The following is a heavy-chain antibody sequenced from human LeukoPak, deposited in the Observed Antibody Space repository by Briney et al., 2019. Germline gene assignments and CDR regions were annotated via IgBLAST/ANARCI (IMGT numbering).Heavy chain of an antibody. V-gene: IGHV1-2*02. D-gene: IGHD1-26*01. CDR2: INPNSGGT. Sequence: ASVKVSCKASGYTFTGYYMHWVRQAPGQGLEWMGWINPNSGGTNYAQKLQGRVTMTRDTSISTAYMELSRLRSDDTAVYYCAREELAAGRPFDYWGRGTLVTVSS. CDR3: AREELAAGRPFDY. CDR1: GYTFTGYY. J-gene: IGHJ4*02.